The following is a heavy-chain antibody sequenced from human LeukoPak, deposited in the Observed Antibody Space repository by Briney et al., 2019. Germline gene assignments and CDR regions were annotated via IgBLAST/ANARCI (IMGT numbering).Heavy chain of an antibody. V-gene: IGHV3-48*04. Sequence: GGSLRLSCAASGFTFSTYSMTWVRQAPGKGLECVSYISNSGSTIYYADSVKGRFTISRDNAKNSLYLQMNSLRAEDTAVYYCARRGYFDYWGQGTLVTVSS. CDR1: GFTFSTYS. CDR3: ARRGYFDY. J-gene: IGHJ4*02. D-gene: IGHD3-10*01. CDR2: ISNSGSTI.